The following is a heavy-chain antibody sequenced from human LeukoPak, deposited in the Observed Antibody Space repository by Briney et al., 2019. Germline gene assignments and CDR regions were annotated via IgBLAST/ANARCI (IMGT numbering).Heavy chain of an antibody. CDR1: GFTFSSYA. Sequence: GGSVRLSCAASGFTFSSYAMSWVRQAPGKGLEWVSIISGSGGSTYYADSVKGRFTISRDNTQNTLYLQMNSLSAEDTAVYYCAKESRSLPYYYFDYWGQGTLVTVSS. J-gene: IGHJ4*02. V-gene: IGHV3-23*01. D-gene: IGHD2-21*01. CDR3: AKESRSLPYYYFDY. CDR2: ISGSGGST.